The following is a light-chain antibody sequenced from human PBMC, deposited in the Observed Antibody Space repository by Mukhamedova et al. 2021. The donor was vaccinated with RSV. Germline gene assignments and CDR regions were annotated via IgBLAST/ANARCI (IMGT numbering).Light chain of an antibody. CDR1: QAISNS. CDR3: QKYYSAPLT. J-gene: IGKJ4*01. Sequence: RVTITCRASQAISNSLAWYQQKPGKVPKLLIHAASTLQSGAPSRFSGSGSGTDFTLTISSLQPEDVAIYYCQKYYSAPLTFG. CDR2: AAS. V-gene: IGKV1-27*01.